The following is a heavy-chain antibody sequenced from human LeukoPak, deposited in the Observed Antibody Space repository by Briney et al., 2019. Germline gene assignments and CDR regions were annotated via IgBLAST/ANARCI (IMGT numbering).Heavy chain of an antibody. Sequence: GGSLRLSCAASGFTFSAYGIHWVRQAPGKGLEWVAVISFDGSNKNYADSVKGRFTISRDNSKNTLSLQMNSLRDDDTAVYYRARDLNLGTTDSYWGQGTLVTVSS. CDR3: ARDLNLGTTDSY. V-gene: IGHV3-30*03. CDR2: ISFDGSNK. D-gene: IGHD4-11*01. J-gene: IGHJ4*02. CDR1: GFTFSAYG.